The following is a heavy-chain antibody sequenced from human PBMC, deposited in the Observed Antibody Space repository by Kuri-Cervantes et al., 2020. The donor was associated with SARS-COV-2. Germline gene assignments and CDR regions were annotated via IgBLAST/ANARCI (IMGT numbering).Heavy chain of an antibody. V-gene: IGHV4-4*02. CDR2: IYHSGST. Sequence: GSLRLSCAVSGGSISSSNWWSWVRQPPGKGLEWIGEIYHSGSTNYNPSLKSRVAISVDKSKNQFSLKLSSVTAADTAVYYCARVRDIVLMVYVIRGWFDPWGQGTLVTVSS. CDR3: ARVRDIVLMVYVIRGWFDP. D-gene: IGHD2-8*01. CDR1: GGSISSSNW. J-gene: IGHJ5*02.